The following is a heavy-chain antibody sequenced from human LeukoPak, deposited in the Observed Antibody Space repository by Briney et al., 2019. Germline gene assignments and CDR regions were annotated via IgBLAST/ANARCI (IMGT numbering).Heavy chain of an antibody. CDR3: ARVGSSSGGDDAFDI. J-gene: IGHJ3*02. D-gene: IGHD6-6*01. Sequence: SETLSLTCAVYGGSFSGYYWSWIRQPPGKGLEWIGEINHSGSTNYNPSLKSRVTISVDTSKNQFSLKLSSVTAADTAVYYCARVGSSSGGDDAFDIWGQGTMVTVSS. CDR2: INHSGST. V-gene: IGHV4-34*01. CDR1: GGSFSGYY.